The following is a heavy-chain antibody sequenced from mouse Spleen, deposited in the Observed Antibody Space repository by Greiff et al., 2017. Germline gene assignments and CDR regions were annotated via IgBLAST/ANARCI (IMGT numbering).Heavy chain of an antibody. J-gene: IGHJ3*01. CDR1: GYTFTSYW. CDR3: AIYYEYDWFAY. D-gene: IGHD2-4*01. Sequence: QVQLQQSGAELVKPGASVKLSCKASGYTFTSYWMHWVKQRPGRGLEWIGRIDPNSGGTKYNEKFKSKATLTVDKPSSTAYMQLSSLTSEDSAVYYCAIYYEYDWFAYWGQGTLVTVSA. CDR2: IDPNSGGT. V-gene: IGHV1-72*01.